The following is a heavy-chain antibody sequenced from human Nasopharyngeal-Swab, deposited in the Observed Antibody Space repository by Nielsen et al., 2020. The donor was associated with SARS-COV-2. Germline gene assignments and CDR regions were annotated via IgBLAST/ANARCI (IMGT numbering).Heavy chain of an antibody. J-gene: IGHJ6*02. CDR3: AKDLATVSGYYYGMDV. V-gene: IGHV3-30*04. CDR1: GFTFSSYA. D-gene: IGHD4-17*01. CDR2: ISYDGSNK. Sequence: GESLKISCAASGFTFSSYAMHWVHQAPGKGLEWVAVISYDGSNKYYADPVKGRFTISRDNSKNTLYLQMNSLRAEDTAVYYCAKDLATVSGYYYGMDVWGQGTTVTVSS.